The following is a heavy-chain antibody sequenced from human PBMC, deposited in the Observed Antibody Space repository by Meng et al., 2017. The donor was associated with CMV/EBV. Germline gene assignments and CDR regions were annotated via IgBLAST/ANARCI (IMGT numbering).Heavy chain of an antibody. CDR2: ISGSGGST. D-gene: IGHD3-22*01. CDR1: GFTFSSYA. CDR3: AKDYDSSGLGAYYFDY. J-gene: IGHJ4*02. V-gene: IGHV3-23*01. Sequence: GGSLRLSCAASGFTFSSYAMSWVRQAPGKGLEWVSAISGSGGSTYYADSVKGRFTISRDNSKNTPYLQMNSLRAEDTAVYYCAKDYDSSGLGAYYFDYWGQGTLVTVSS.